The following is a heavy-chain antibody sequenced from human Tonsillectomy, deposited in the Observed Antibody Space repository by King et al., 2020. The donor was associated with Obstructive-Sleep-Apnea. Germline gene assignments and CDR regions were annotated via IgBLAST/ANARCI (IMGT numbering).Heavy chain of an antibody. V-gene: IGHV4-39*07. J-gene: IGHJ3*02. CDR1: GGSISSSSYY. CDR2: IYYSGST. CDR3: AREQRIGDYDSSADAFDI. Sequence: QLQESGPGLVKPSETLSLTCTVSGGSISSSSYYWGWIRQPPGKGLEWIGSIYYSGSTYYNPSLKSRVTISVDTSKNQFSLKLSSVTAADTAVYYCAREQRIGDYDSSADAFDIWGQGTMVTVSS. D-gene: IGHD3-22*01.